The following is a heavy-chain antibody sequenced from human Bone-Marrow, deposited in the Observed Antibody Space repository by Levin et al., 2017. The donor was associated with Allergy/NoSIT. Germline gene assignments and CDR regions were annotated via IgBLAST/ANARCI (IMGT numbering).Heavy chain of an antibody. CDR2: IFPGDSDT. D-gene: IGHD6-19*01. J-gene: IGHJ4*02. Sequence: GESLKISCQVFEYSFTDFWIGWVRHMPGKGLSWVGNIFPGDSDTRYSPSFQGQVRLSVDKSINTAYMQWSSLKASDSAIYYCATKVAGKDFYDYWGQGTLVTVSS. CDR1: EYSFTDFW. CDR3: ATKVAGKDFYDY. V-gene: IGHV5-51*01.